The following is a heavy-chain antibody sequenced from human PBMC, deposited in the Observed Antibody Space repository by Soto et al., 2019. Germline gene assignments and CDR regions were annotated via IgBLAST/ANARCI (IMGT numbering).Heavy chain of an antibody. CDR1: GGSISSHY. CDR2: IYDSGST. CDR3: ARGPSGDKVDY. Sequence: SETLSLTCTVSGGSISSHYWSWIRQPPGKGLEWIGHIYDSGSTYSNPSLQSQVTISMDTSKNQFSLKLSSVTAADTAVYYCARGPSGDKVDYWGQGTLVTVSS. D-gene: IGHD7-27*01. V-gene: IGHV4-4*09. J-gene: IGHJ4*02.